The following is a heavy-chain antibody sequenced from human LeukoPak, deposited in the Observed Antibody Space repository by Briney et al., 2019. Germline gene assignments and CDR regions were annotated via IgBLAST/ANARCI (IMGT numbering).Heavy chain of an antibody. V-gene: IGHV1-2*02. Sequence: GASVKVSCKASVYTFTGCYIHWVRQAPGQGLEWMGWISPNSGDTNSAQKFQGRVTMTRDTSISTAYMELSRLRSDDTAVYYCARYSTWYYFDYWGQGTLVTVSS. D-gene: IGHD6-13*01. CDR3: ARYSTWYYFDY. CDR1: VYTFTGCY. CDR2: ISPNSGDT. J-gene: IGHJ4*02.